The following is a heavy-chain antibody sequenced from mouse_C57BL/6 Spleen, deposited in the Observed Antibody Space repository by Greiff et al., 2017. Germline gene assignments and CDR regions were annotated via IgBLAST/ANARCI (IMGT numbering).Heavy chain of an antibody. V-gene: IGHV5-9-1*02. J-gene: IGHJ4*01. CDR1: GFTFSSYA. D-gene: IGHD2-3*01. CDR3: TRFYDGYFLYAMDY. Sequence: EVQGVESGEGLVKPGGSLKLSCAASGFTFSSYAMSWVRQTPEKRLEWVAYISSGGDYLYYADTVKGRFTISRDNARNTLYLQMSSLKSEDTAMYYCTRFYDGYFLYAMDYWGQGTSVTVSS. CDR2: ISSGGDYL.